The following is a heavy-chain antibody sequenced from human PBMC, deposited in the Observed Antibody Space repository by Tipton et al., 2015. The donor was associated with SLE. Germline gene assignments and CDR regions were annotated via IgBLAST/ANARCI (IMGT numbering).Heavy chain of an antibody. Sequence: LRLSCTVSGGSISSSSYYWGWIRQPPGKGLEWIGSIYYSGSTYYNPSLKRRVTISVDTSKNQFSLKLSSVTAADTAVYYCVLLELPLGYCSGGSCPDAFDIWGQGTMVTVSS. CDR2: IYYSGST. D-gene: IGHD2-15*01. J-gene: IGHJ3*02. V-gene: IGHV4-39*07. CDR3: VLLELPLGYCSGGSCPDAFDI. CDR1: GGSISSSSYY.